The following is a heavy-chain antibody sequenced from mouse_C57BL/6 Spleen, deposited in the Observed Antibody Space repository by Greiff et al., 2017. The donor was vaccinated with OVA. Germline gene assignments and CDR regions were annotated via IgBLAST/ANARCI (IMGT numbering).Heavy chain of an antibody. J-gene: IGHJ3*01. Sequence: VKLQESGAELVKPGASVKLSCKASGYTFTSYWMQWVKQRPGQGLEWIGEIDPSDSYTNYNQKFKGKATLTVDTSSSTAYMQLSSLTSEDSAVYYCARREEATNLFFAYWGQGTLVTVSA. D-gene: IGHD3-2*02. CDR1: GYTFTSYW. V-gene: IGHV1-50*01. CDR3: ARREEATNLFFAY. CDR2: IDPSDSYT.